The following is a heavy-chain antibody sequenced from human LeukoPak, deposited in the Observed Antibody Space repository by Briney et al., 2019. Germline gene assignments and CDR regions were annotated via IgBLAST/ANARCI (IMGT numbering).Heavy chain of an antibody. CDR2: IIPIFGTA. J-gene: IGHJ6*03. V-gene: IGHV1-69*06. CDR3: ARDLYYYGSGSSYYYYYMDV. CDR1: GGTFSSYA. D-gene: IGHD3-10*01. Sequence: SVKVSCTASGGTFSSYAISWVRQAPGQGLEWMGGIIPIFGTANYAQKFQGRVTITADKSTSTAYMELSSLRSEDTAVYYCARDLYYYGSGSSYYYYYMDVWGKGTTVTVSS.